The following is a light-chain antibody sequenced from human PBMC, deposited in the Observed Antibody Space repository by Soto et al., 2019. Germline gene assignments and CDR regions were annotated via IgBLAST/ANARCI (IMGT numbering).Light chain of an antibody. V-gene: IGKV3-11*01. J-gene: IGKJ4*01. CDR3: HQRGSWPLT. Sequence: EVVLTQSPATLSLSPGERATLSCRASQSVTKNLAWYQQKPGQAPRLLIYDVSTRATGIPARFSGSGSETDFTLTISSLEPGDFAVYYCHQRGSWPLTFGGGTKLEIK. CDR2: DVS. CDR1: QSVTKN.